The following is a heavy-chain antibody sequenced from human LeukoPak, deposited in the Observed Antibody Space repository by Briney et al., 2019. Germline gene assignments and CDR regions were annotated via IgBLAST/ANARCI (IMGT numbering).Heavy chain of an antibody. CDR3: ARKMASSGGDICPRYFDS. V-gene: IGHV4-34*01. J-gene: IGHJ4*02. D-gene: IGHD2-21*01. CDR1: GGSFRCYY. CDR2: INHSGNT. Sequence: SETLSLTCAVYGGSFRCYYWSYIRQSQGRGLEWIGEINHSGNTNYNPSLKRRVTISVDTYKNQFSLKLNSVTAADTALYYCARKMASSGGDICPRYFDSWGQGTVVTVSS.